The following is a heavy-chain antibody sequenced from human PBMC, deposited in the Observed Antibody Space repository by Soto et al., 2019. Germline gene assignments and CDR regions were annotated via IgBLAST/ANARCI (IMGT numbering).Heavy chain of an antibody. V-gene: IGHV1-18*01. CDR1: GYTFSSYG. J-gene: IGHJ4*02. CDR2: INIYKGNT. Sequence: QVQLMQSGAEVKKPGASVKVSCKPSGYTFSSYGIAWVRQAPGQGLEWMGWINIYKGNTNYAQKFQDRVTMTTDTSTRTVYMGLRSLGSDDTAVYYCARERGGYAYGDYWGQGTLVTVSS. D-gene: IGHD3-16*01. CDR3: ARERGGYAYGDY.